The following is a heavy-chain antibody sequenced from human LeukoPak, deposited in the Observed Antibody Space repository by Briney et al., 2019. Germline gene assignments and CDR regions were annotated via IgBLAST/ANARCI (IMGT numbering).Heavy chain of an antibody. D-gene: IGHD6-19*01. Sequence: GGSLRLSCAVSGFNFSYFWMSWVRQAPGKGLEWVANINQAGSEKYYVDSVKGRFTISRDNDKNLLALQMNSLRAEDTAVYYCARGQGWDDYWGQGNLVTVSS. CDR2: INQAGSEK. V-gene: IGHV3-7*01. J-gene: IGHJ4*02. CDR3: ARGQGWDDY. CDR1: GFNFSYFW.